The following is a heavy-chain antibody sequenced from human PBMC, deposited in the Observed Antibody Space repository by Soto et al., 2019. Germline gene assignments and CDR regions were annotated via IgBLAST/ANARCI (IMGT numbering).Heavy chain of an antibody. CDR2: IYYSGST. Sequence: PSETLSLTCTVSGGSVSSGSYYWSRIRQPPGKGLEWIGYIYYSGSTNYNPSLKSRVTISVDTSKNQFSLKLSSVTAADTAVYYCARVITMVRGVIDWFDPWGQGTLVTVSS. J-gene: IGHJ5*02. D-gene: IGHD3-10*01. CDR3: ARVITMVRGVIDWFDP. V-gene: IGHV4-61*01. CDR1: GGSVSSGSYY.